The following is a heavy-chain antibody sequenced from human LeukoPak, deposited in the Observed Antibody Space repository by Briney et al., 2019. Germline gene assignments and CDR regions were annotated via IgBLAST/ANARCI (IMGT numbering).Heavy chain of an antibody. CDR1: GYTFTSYY. V-gene: IGHV1-46*01. D-gene: IGHD6-19*01. CDR2: INPSGGST. Sequence: ASVKVSCKASGYTFTSYYMHWVRQAPGQGLEWMGIINPSGGSTSYAQKFQGRVTMTRDMSTSTVYMELRSLRSDDTAVYYCARAPYSSGWGGDYYYYMDVWGKGTTVTVSS. CDR3: ARAPYSSGWGGDYYYYMDV. J-gene: IGHJ6*03.